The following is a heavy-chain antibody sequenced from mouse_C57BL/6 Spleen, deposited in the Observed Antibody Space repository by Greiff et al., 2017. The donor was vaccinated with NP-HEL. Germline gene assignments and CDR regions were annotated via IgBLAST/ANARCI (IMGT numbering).Heavy chain of an antibody. Sequence: QVHVKQSGPELVKPGASVKISCTASGYAFSSSWMNWVKQRPGQGLEWIGRIYPGDGDTNYNGKFKGKATLTADKSSSTAYMQLSSLTSEDSAVYSCARLDGNYACAMGYWGQGTSVTVSS. CDR3: ARLDGNYACAMGY. CDR1: GYAFSSSW. J-gene: IGHJ4*01. CDR2: IYPGDGDT. D-gene: IGHD2-1*01. V-gene: IGHV1-82*01.